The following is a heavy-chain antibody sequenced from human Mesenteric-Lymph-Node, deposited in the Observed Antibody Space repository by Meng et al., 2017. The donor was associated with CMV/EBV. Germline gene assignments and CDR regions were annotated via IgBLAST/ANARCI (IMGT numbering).Heavy chain of an antibody. V-gene: IGHV3-21*01. J-gene: IGHJ4*02. CDR3: ARVSLESGYALFDY. CDR1: GFTFSSYS. CDR2: ISSSSSYI. Sequence: ASGFTFSSYSMNWVRQAPGKGLEWVSSISSSSSYIYYADSVKGRFTVSRDNAKNSLYLQLSSLRVEDTAVYYCARVSLESGYALFDYWGQGTLVTVSS. D-gene: IGHD3-3*01.